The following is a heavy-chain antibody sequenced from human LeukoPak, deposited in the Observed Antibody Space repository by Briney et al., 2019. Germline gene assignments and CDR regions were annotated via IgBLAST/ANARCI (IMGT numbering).Heavy chain of an antibody. CDR2: FYYTGST. Sequence: SETLSLTCTVSGGSISSNGYYWGWIRQPPGKGLEWIGSFYYTGSTFYSPSLKSRVTISVDTSKNQFSLKLSSVTAADTAVYYCAQSGMNSRTYYYGSGSPPFYYYYDMDVWGQGTTVTVSS. V-gene: IGHV4-39*01. J-gene: IGHJ6*02. CDR3: AQSGMNSRTYYYGSGSPPFYYYYDMDV. CDR1: GGSISSNGYY. D-gene: IGHD3-10*01.